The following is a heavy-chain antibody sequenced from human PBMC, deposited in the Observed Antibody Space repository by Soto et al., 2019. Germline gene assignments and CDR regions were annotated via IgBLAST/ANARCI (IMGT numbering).Heavy chain of an antibody. CDR1: GGTFSSYA. CDR3: VIQRSWVVY. V-gene: IGHV1-69*13. J-gene: IGHJ4*02. CDR2: IIPIYGTT. D-gene: IGHD2-15*01. Sequence: SVKVSCKASGGTFSSYAISWVRQAPGQGLEWMGGIIPIYGTTNYAQKFQGRVTITADASTSTAYMELSRLKSDDTAVYYCVIQRSWVVYWGQGTLVTVSS.